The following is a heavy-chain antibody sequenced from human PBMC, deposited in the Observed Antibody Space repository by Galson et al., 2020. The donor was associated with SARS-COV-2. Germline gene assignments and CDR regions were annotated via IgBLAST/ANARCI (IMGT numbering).Heavy chain of an antibody. D-gene: IGHD5-12*01. CDR3: TRKEGRDSGWKPNDC. J-gene: IGHJ4*02. Sequence: GESLKISCAASGFIFSDYYMDWVRQAPGTGLEWLARSRNKANSYTTEYAASVKGRFTISRDDSKNSLYLQMTSLKTEDTAVYYCTRKEGRDSGWKPNDCWGQGTLVTVSS. CDR2: SRNKANSYTT. CDR1: GFIFSDYY. V-gene: IGHV3-72*01.